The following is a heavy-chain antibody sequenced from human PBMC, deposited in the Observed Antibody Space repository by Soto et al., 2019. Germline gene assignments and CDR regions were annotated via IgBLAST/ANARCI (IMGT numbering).Heavy chain of an antibody. CDR1: GYTFTDYW. CDR2: IDPSDSQT. Sequence: GESLKISCKGSGYTFTDYWITWVRQKPGKGLEWMGRIDPSDSQTYYSPSFRGHVTISVTKSITTVFLQWSSLRASDTAMYYCARQIYDSDTGPNFQYYFDSWGQGTPVTVSS. J-gene: IGHJ4*02. CDR3: ARQIYDSDTGPNFQYYFDS. D-gene: IGHD3-22*01. V-gene: IGHV5-10-1*01.